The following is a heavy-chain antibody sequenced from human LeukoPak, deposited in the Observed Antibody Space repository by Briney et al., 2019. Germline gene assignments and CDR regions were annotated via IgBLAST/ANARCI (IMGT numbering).Heavy chain of an antibody. J-gene: IGHJ4*02. Sequence: GGSLRLSCAASGFTFSSYGMHWVRQAPGKGLEWVAVISYDGNIIHYADSVKGRFTISRDNSNNTLYLQMNSLRAEDTAVYYCARFRSYNFDYWGQGTLVTVSS. CDR1: GFTFSSYG. CDR3: ARFRSYNFDY. D-gene: IGHD1-26*01. CDR2: ISYDGNII. V-gene: IGHV3-30*03.